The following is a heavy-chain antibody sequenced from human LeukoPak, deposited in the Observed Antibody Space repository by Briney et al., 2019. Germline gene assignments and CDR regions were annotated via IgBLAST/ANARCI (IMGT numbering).Heavy chain of an antibody. V-gene: IGHV4-39*07. CDR3: ARERVVVPAAIDY. CDR1: GGSISSSSYY. CDR2: IYYSGST. J-gene: IGHJ4*02. D-gene: IGHD2-2*01. Sequence: PSETLSLTCTVSGGSISSSSYYWGWIRQPPGRGLEWIGSIYYSGSTYYNPSLKSRVTISVDTSKNQFSLKLGSVTAADTAVYYCARERVVVPAAIDYWGQGTLVTVSS.